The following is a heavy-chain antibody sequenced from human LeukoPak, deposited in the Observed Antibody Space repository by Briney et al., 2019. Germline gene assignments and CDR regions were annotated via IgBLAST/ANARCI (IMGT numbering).Heavy chain of an antibody. CDR2: ISYDGSNK. J-gene: IGHJ4*02. Sequence: TGGSLRLSCAASGFTFSSYAMHWVRQAPGKGLEWVAVISYDGSNKYYADSVKGRFTISRDNSKNTLYLQMSSLRAEDTAVYYCAKKKRELRGFDYWGQGTLVTVSS. CDR1: GFTFSSYA. D-gene: IGHD1-7*01. V-gene: IGHV3-30*04. CDR3: AKKKRELRGFDY.